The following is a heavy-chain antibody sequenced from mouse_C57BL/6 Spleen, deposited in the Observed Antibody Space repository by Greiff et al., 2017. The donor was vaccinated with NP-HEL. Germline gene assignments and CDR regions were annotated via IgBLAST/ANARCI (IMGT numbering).Heavy chain of an antibody. V-gene: IGHV14-4*01. CDR2: IDPETGDT. CDR1: GFNIKDDY. Sequence: EVKLQQSGAELVRPGASVKLSCTASGFNIKDDYMHWVKQRPEQGLEWIGWIDPETGDTEYASKFQGKATITADTSSNTAYLQLSSLTSEDTAVYYSTWGGNYVPMDYWGQGTSVTVSS. CDR3: TWGGNYVPMDY. D-gene: IGHD2-1*01. J-gene: IGHJ4*01.